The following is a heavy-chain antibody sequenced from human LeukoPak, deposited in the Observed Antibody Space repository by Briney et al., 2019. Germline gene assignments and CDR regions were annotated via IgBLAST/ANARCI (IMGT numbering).Heavy chain of an antibody. CDR1: GGSISSSSYY. CDR2: IYYSGST. V-gene: IGHV4-39*01. J-gene: IGHJ4*02. CDR3: ARRGSSWYSSYFDY. D-gene: IGHD6-13*01. Sequence: KPSETLSHTCTVSGGSISSSSYYWGWIRQPPGKGLEWIGSIYYSGSTYYNPSLKSRVTISVDTSKNQFSLKLSSVTAADTAVYYCARRGSSWYSSYFDYWGQGTLVTVSS.